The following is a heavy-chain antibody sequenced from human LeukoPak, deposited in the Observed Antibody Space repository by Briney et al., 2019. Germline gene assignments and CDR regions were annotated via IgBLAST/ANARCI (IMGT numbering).Heavy chain of an antibody. CDR1: GFTFSDNY. V-gene: IGHV3-11*04. CDR3: ARDGGSAWFLDY. Sequence: GGSLRLSCAASGFTFSDNYMSWIRQAPGKGLEWVSYISSSGNTTYNADSVKGRFSITRDNAKNSLYLQMNGLRAEDTAVYYCARDGGSAWFLDYWGQGTLVTVSS. CDR2: ISSSGNTT. J-gene: IGHJ4*02. D-gene: IGHD6-19*01.